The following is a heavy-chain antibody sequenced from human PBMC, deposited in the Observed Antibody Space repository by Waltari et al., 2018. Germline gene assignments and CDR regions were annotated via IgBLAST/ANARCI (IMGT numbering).Heavy chain of an antibody. CDR1: GFTFSSYG. V-gene: IGHV3-30*18. J-gene: IGHJ4*02. D-gene: IGHD6-13*01. CDR3: AKGIAGTWHY. CDR2: ISYDGSNK. Sequence: QVQLVESGGGVVQPGRSLRLSCAASGFTFSSYGMPWVRQAPGKGLEWVAVISYDGSNKYYADSVKGRFTISRDNSKNTLYLQMNSLRAEDTAVYYCAKGIAGTWHYWGQGTLVTVSS.